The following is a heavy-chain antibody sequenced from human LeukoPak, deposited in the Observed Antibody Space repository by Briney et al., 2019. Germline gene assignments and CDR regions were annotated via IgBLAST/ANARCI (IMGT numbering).Heavy chain of an antibody. CDR3: SRGLDSRKLGY. D-gene: IGHD3-22*01. J-gene: IGHJ4*02. CDR2: IHPSGML. Sequence: SGPWSLTGTVSGASFSRGDKYGTWIRKSPGKGLEWIGSIHPSGMLYNNPSLESRVTISIDTSKNQFSLNLNSVTAADTAVYFCSRGLDSRKLGYWGQGTLVTVSS. CDR1: GASFSRGDKY. V-gene: IGHV4-31*02.